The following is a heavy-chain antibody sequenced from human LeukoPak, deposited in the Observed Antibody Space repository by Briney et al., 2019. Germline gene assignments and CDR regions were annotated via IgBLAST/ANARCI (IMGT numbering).Heavy chain of an antibody. D-gene: IGHD4-23*01. CDR1: GFTFSSYA. CDR3: AKHDYGDKYYYGMDV. CDR2: ISGSGGST. V-gene: IGHV3-23*01. Sequence: PGGSLRLSRAASGFTFSSYAMSWVRQAPGKGLEWVSAISGSGGSTYYADSVKGRFPISRDNSKNTLYLQMNSLRAEDTAVYYCAKHDYGDKYYYGMDVWGQGTTVTVSS. J-gene: IGHJ6*02.